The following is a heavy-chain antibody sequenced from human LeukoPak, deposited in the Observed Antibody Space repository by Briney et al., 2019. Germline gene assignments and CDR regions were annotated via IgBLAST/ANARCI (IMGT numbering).Heavy chain of an antibody. CDR1: GGSISSYY. Sequence: RPSETLSLTCTVSGGSISSYYWSWIRQPPGKGPEWIGYIYYSGSTNYNPSLKSRVTISVDTSKNQFSLKLSSVTAADTAVYYCARHRIAARRHYYYYMDVWGKGTTVTVSS. CDR2: IYYSGST. J-gene: IGHJ6*03. CDR3: ARHRIAARRHYYYYMDV. D-gene: IGHD6-6*01. V-gene: IGHV4-59*01.